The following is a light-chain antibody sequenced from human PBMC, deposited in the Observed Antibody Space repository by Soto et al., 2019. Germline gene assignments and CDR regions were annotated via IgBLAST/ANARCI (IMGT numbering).Light chain of an antibody. CDR3: QQYDNLPIT. J-gene: IGKJ5*01. Sequence: IQMTPSPSSLSASVGYSVTITCQASQDISNYLNWYQQKPGKAPKLLIYDASNLETGVPSRFSGSGSGTDFTFTISSLQPEDIATYYCQQYDNLPITFGQGTRLEI. CDR1: QDISNY. CDR2: DAS. V-gene: IGKV1-33*01.